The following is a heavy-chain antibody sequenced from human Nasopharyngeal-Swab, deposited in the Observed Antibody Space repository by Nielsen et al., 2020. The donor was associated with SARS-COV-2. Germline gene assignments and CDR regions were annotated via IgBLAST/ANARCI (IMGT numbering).Heavy chain of an antibody. D-gene: IGHD6-19*01. V-gene: IGHV1-8*01. Sequence: APVKVSCKASGYTFTSYDINWVRQATGQGLEWMGWMNPNSGNTGYAQKFQGRVTMTRNTSISTAYMELSSLRSEDTAVYYCARDTSGSIAVADYWGQGTLVTVSS. CDR1: GYTFTSYD. CDR3: ARDTSGSIAVADY. J-gene: IGHJ4*02. CDR2: MNPNSGNT.